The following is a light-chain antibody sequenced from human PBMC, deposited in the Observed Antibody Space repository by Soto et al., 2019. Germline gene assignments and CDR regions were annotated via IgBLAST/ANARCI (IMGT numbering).Light chain of an antibody. CDR2: ENN. V-gene: IGLV1-40*01. J-gene: IGLJ1*01. CDR3: QSYDSSLSGYV. Sequence: VLTQPPSVSEAPGQRVTISCTGSSSNIGAGYEAHWYQQVPGTAPQLLIYENNNRPSGVPDRFSGSKSGTSASLAITGLQAEDEAEYYCQSYDSSLSGYVFGTGTKLTVL. CDR1: SSNIGAGYE.